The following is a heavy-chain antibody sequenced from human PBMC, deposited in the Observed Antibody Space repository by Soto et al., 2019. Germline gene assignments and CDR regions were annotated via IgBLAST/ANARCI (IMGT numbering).Heavy chain of an antibody. Sequence: GGSLRLSCAASGFTFSSDSMNWVHQAPGKGLEWVSSISSRSSYIYYADSVKGRFTISRDNAKNSLYLQMNSLSAEDTAVYYCARVLGCSSTSCYHDAFDIWGQGTMVTVSS. CDR3: ARVLGCSSTSCYHDAFDI. CDR1: GFTFSSDS. CDR2: ISSRSSYI. D-gene: IGHD2-2*01. V-gene: IGHV3-21*01. J-gene: IGHJ3*02.